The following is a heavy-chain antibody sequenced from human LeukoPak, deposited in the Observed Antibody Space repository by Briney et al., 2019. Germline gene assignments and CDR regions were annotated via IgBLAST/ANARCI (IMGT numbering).Heavy chain of an antibody. V-gene: IGHV3-7*05. Sequence: PGGSLRLSCAASGSSFSSYWMSWVRQAPGKGLEWVANIKQDGSDKYYVDSVRGRFTISRDNAKNSLYLQMNSLRAEDTAVYYCAREGYGGDYWGQGTLVTVSS. J-gene: IGHJ4*02. D-gene: IGHD1-26*01. CDR2: IKQDGSDK. CDR3: AREGYGGDY. CDR1: GSSFSSYW.